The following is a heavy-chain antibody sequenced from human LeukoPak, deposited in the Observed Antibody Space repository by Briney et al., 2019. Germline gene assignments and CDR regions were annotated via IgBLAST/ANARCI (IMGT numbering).Heavy chain of an antibody. V-gene: IGHV4-61*05. D-gene: IGHD3-22*01. CDR1: GGSISRSSYY. Sequence: SSETLSLTCTVSGGSISRSSYYWGLIRQPPGKGLEWIGYIYYSGSTNYNPSLKSRVTISVDTSKNQFSLKLSSVTAADTAVYYCARGYYDSSGYYDPGAFDIWGQGTMVTVSS. CDR2: IYYSGST. J-gene: IGHJ3*02. CDR3: ARGYYDSSGYYDPGAFDI.